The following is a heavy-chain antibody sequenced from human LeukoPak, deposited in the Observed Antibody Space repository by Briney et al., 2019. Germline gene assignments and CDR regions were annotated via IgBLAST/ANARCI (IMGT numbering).Heavy chain of an antibody. CDR2: VNESGGT. CDR1: IDSFSNYH. J-gene: IGHJ5*02. D-gene: IGHD1-26*01. V-gene: IGHV4-34*01. Sequence: SETLSLTCAVYIDSFSNYHWNWIRQTPAKGMEWIGEVNESGGTNISPSLRSRVILSVDTSKNQFSLKLISVTVADTAIYYCARGQGATVPQVGKNWFDPCGQGTRVTVSS. CDR3: ARGQGATVPQVGKNWFDP.